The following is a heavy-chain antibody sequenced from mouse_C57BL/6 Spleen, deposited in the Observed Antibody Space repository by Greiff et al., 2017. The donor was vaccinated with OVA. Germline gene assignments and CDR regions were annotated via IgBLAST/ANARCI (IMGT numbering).Heavy chain of an antibody. V-gene: IGHV1-55*01. CDR1: GYTFTSYW. D-gene: IGHD2-1*01. J-gene: IGHJ3*01. Sequence: VQLQQPGAELVKPGASVKMSCKASGYTFTSYWITWVKQRPGQGLEWIGDLYPGSGSTNYNEKFKSKATLTVDTSSSTAYMQLSSLTSEDSAVYYCARRGGNYPLAYWGQGTLVTVSA. CDR3: ARRGGNYPLAY. CDR2: LYPGSGST.